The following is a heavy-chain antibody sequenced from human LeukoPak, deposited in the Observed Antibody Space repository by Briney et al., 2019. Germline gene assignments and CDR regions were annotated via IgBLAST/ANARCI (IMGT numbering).Heavy chain of an antibody. J-gene: IGHJ4*02. V-gene: IGHV4-34*01. CDR1: GGSLSGSY. Sequence: SETLSLTCAVYGGSLSGSYWSWIRQPPGKGLEWIGEINHSGSTNYNPSLKSRVTISVETYKNQFSLKLSSVTAADTAVYYCTRGGVPAAIFDYWGQGTLVTVSS. CDR2: INHSGST. CDR3: TRGGVPAAIFDY. D-gene: IGHD2-2*01.